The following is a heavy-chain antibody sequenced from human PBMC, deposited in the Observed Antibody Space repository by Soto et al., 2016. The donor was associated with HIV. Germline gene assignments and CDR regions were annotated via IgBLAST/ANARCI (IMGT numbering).Heavy chain of an antibody. Sequence: VQLLESGGGLVQPGGSLRLSCAASGFSFSTYAMSWVRQAPGKGLEWVASISGSGSSTYYADSVKGRFTISRDNSKNTLYLQMNSLRAEDTAVYYCTKDLPGRPVGARGRDYFDYWGQGTLVTVS. D-gene: IGHD1-26*01. CDR1: GFSFSTYA. CDR3: TKDLPGRPVGARGRDYFDY. J-gene: IGHJ4*02. CDR2: ISGSGSST. V-gene: IGHV3-23*01.